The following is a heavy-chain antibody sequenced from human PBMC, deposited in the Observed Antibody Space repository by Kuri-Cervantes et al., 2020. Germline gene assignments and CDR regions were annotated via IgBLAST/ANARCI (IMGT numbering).Heavy chain of an antibody. V-gene: IGHV4-59*01. CDR2: IYYSGST. D-gene: IGHD4-17*01. CDR3: AGLKVGEKYGDYVGWFDP. CDR1: GGSISSYY. Sequence: SETLSLTCTVSGGSISSYYWSWIRQPPGKGLEWIGYIYYSGSTNYNPSLKSRVTISVDTSKNQFSLKLSSVTAADTAVYYCAGLKVGEKYGDYVGWFDPWGQGTLVTVSS. J-gene: IGHJ5*02.